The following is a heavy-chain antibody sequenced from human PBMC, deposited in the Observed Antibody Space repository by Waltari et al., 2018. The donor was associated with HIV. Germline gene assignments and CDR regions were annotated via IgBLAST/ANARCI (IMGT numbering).Heavy chain of an antibody. CDR1: GYTFSAYT. CDR3: ARGVSIVRGVMIRGHMDV. V-gene: IGHV1-18*01. D-gene: IGHD3-10*01. J-gene: IGHJ6*02. Sequence: VQLVQSGAEMRKPGASVKVSCRASGYTFSAYTISWVRQAPGQGLEWMGWISGYNGNTNYAQKFQGRVNMTTDTSTSTAHMELRSLRSDDPAVYYCARGVSIVRGVMIRGHMDVWGQGTTVTVSS. CDR2: ISGYNGNT.